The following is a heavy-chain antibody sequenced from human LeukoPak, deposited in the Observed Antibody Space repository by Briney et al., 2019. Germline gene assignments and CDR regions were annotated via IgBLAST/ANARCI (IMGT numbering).Heavy chain of an antibody. J-gene: IGHJ4*02. Sequence: SETLSLTSTVSGGSISSYYWSWIRQPPGKGLEWIGYMYYSGSTNYNPSLKSRVTISVDTSKDQFSLQLSSVTAADTAVYYCARRAYSSGYYYFDYWGQGTLVTVSS. CDR2: MYYSGST. CDR1: GGSISSYY. CDR3: ARRAYSSGYYYFDY. V-gene: IGHV4-59*08. D-gene: IGHD3-22*01.